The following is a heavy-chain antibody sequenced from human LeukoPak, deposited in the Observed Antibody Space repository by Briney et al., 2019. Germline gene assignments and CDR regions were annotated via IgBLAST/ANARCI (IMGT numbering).Heavy chain of an antibody. J-gene: IGHJ4*02. CDR2: IYYDDRT. CDR3: AKSGLNRFDY. Sequence: PGGSLRLSCTVSGFTVSDNSMSWVRQAPGKGLEWVSFIYYDDRTHYSDSVKGRFTISRDNSKNTLYLQMNSLRAEDTAVYYCAKSGLNRFDYWGQGTLVTVSS. CDR1: GFTVSDNS. D-gene: IGHD2-15*01. V-gene: IGHV3-53*01.